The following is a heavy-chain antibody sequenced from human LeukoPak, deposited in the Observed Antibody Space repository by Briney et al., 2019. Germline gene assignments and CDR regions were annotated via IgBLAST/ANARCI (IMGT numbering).Heavy chain of an antibody. CDR2: IYYSGST. D-gene: IGHD6-6*01. CDR1: GGSISSSSYY. V-gene: IGHV4-39*01. Sequence: SERDSPTCPVSGGSISSSSYYWAWIRQPPGKGLEWIGSIYYSGSTYYNPSLKSRVNISVDTSKNQFSLKLSSVTAADTAVYYCARQSGSSCGLDYWGQKPGHR. CDR3: ARQSGSSCGLDY. J-gene: IGHJ4*01.